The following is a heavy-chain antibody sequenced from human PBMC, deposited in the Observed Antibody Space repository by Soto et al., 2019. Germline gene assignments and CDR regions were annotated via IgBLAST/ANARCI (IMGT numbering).Heavy chain of an antibody. CDR1: GGSFSGYY. CDR3: ARGRCIDY. V-gene: IGHV4-34*01. J-gene: IGHJ4*02. Sequence: KPSETLSLTCAVYGGSFSGYYWSWIRQPPGKGLEWIGEINHSGSTNYNPSLKSRVTISVDTSKNQFSLKLSSVTAADTAVYYCARGRCIDYWGQGALVTVSS. D-gene: IGHD2-15*01. CDR2: INHSGST.